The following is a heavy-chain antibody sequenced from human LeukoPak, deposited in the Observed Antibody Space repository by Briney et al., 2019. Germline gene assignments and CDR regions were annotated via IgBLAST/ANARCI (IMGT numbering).Heavy chain of an antibody. CDR2: IYSGGST. CDR3: ARDVMVRGVLNLLDY. V-gene: IGHV3-53*01. D-gene: IGHD3-10*01. J-gene: IGHJ4*02. Sequence: QAGGSLRLSCAASGFTVSSNYMSWVRQAPGKGLEWVSVIYSGGSTYYADSVKGRFTISRDNSKYTLYLQMNSLRAEDTAVYYCARDVMVRGVLNLLDYWGQGTLVTVSS. CDR1: GFTVSSNY.